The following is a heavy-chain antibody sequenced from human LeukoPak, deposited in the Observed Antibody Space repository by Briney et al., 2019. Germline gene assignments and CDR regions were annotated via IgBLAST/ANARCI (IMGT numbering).Heavy chain of an antibody. CDR3: ASPDYCSGGSCPRAFDI. Sequence: ASVKVSCKASGYTFTGYYMHWVRQAPGQGLEWRGWINPNSGGTNYAQKFQGRVTMTRDTSISTAYMELSRLRSDDTAVYYCASPDYCSGGSCPRAFDIWGQGTMVTVSS. CDR2: INPNSGGT. V-gene: IGHV1-2*02. D-gene: IGHD2-15*01. CDR1: GYTFTGYY. J-gene: IGHJ3*02.